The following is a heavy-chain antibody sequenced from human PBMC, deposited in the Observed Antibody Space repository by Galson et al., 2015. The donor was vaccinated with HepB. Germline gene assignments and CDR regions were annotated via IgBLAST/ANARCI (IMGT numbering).Heavy chain of an antibody. D-gene: IGHD6-6*01. CDR2: IKQDGSEK. Sequence: GSLRLSCAASGFTFSSYWMNWVRQAPGRGLEWVASIKQDGSEKYYVDSVKGRFTISRDNAKNSLFLQMDSLRVEDTAVYYCACGWQIVLSWGQGTLVTVSS. J-gene: IGHJ5*02. V-gene: IGHV3-7*03. CDR3: ACGWQIVLS. CDR1: GFTFSSYW.